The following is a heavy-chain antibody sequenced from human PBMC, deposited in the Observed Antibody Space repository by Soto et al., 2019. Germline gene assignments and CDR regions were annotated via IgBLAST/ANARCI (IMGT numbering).Heavy chain of an antibody. J-gene: IGHJ5*02. V-gene: IGHV3-30-3*01. Sequence: GSLRLSCAASGFTFSSYAMHWVRQAPGKGLEWVAVISYDGSNKYYADSVKGRFTISSDNSKNTLYLQMNSLRAEDTAVYYCAREGSITGTTWWFDPWGQGTLVTVSS. CDR3: AREGSITGTTWWFDP. CDR1: GFTFSSYA. CDR2: ISYDGSNK. D-gene: IGHD1-20*01.